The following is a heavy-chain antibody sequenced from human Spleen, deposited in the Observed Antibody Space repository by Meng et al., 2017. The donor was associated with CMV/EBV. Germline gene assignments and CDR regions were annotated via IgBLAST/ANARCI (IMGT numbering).Heavy chain of an antibody. D-gene: IGHD1-20*01. V-gene: IGHV1-69*04. CDR1: GGTFSSYA. J-gene: IGHJ6*02. CDR3: ASSITRLASFPDV. CDR2: VVPALGMS. Sequence: SVKVSCKASGGTFSSYAFSWVRQAPGQGLEWVGRVVPALGMSNYAQRFQGRLTIIADKSTNTAYMELNSLRSEDTAVYYCASSITRLASFPDVWGQGTTVTVSS.